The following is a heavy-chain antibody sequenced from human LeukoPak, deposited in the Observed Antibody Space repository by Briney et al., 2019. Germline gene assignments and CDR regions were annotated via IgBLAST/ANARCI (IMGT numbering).Heavy chain of an antibody. CDR1: GGSISSSSYY. CDR3: AGRFLEWLLDY. CDR2: IYYSGST. V-gene: IGHV4-39*01. D-gene: IGHD3-3*01. J-gene: IGHJ4*02. Sequence: SETLSLTCTVSGGSISSSSYYWGWIRQPPGKGLECIGTIYYSGSTYYNPSLKSRVTISVDTSKNQFSLKLSSVTAADTAVYYCAGRFLEWLLDYWGQGTLVTVSS.